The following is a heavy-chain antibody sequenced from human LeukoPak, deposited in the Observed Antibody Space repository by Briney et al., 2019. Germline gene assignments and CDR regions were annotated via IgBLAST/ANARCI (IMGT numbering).Heavy chain of an antibody. J-gene: IGHJ4*02. D-gene: IGHD4-17*01. V-gene: IGHV3-30*18. CDR2: ISYDGSNK. CDR3: AKDTTTVTASY. CDR1: GFTFGSYG. Sequence: GGSLRLSCAASGFTFGSYGMHWVRQAPGKGLEWVAVISYDGSNKYYADSVKGRFTISRDNSKNTLYLQMNSLRAEDTAVYYCAKDTTTVTASYWGQGTLVTVSS.